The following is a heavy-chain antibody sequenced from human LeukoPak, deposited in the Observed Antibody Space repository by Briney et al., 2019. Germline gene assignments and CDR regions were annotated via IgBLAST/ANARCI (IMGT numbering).Heavy chain of an antibody. CDR3: SKRITGTSWFDP. D-gene: IGHD1-7*01. CDR2: ISGSRGST. J-gene: IGHJ5*02. V-gene: IGHV3-23*01. CDR1: GFTFSSYA. Sequence: PGGSLRVSCAASGFTFSSYAMSWVRQAPGKGLEWVSTISGSRGSTYYTDSVKGRFTVSRDNSKNTLYLQMNSLRAEDTAVYYCSKRITGTSWFDPWGQGSLVTVSS.